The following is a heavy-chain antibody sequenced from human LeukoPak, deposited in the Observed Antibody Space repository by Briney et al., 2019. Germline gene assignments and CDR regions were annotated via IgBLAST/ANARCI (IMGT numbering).Heavy chain of an antibody. Sequence: SETLSLTCAVYGGSFSGYYWSWIRQPPGKGLEWIGEINHSGSTNYNPSLKSRVTISVDTSKNQFSLKLSSVTAADTAVYYCARGQGRGAGEAYYDILTGYRFDYWGQGTLVTVSS. D-gene: IGHD3-9*01. V-gene: IGHV4-34*01. CDR3: ARGQGRGAGEAYYDILTGYRFDY. CDR2: INHSGST. CDR1: GGSFSGYY. J-gene: IGHJ4*02.